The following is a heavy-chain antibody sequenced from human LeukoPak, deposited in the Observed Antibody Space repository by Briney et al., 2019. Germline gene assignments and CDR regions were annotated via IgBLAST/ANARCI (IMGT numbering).Heavy chain of an antibody. Sequence: ETLSLTCTVSGGSISSYYWSWVRQAPGKGLEWVSAISGSGGSTYYADSVKGRFTISRDNSKNTLYLQMNSLRAEDTAVYYCAKGSGGWPYYFDCWGQGTLVTVSS. D-gene: IGHD6-19*01. CDR3: AKGSGGWPYYFDC. CDR2: ISGSGGST. J-gene: IGHJ4*02. V-gene: IGHV3-23*01. CDR1: GGSISSYY.